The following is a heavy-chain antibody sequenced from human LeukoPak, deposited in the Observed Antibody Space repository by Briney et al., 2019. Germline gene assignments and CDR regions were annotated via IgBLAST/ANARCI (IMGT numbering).Heavy chain of an antibody. V-gene: IGHV1-2*02. Sequence: ASVKVSCKASGFTFTAYDIHWVRQAPGQGLEWMAKINPNSGGTEYTHNFHGRVSTTRDTSISTVYMELARLTSDDTAVYYCAREGGRNLGEYWFDPWGQGTLVTVSS. CDR3: AREGGRNLGEYWFDP. J-gene: IGHJ5*02. CDR2: INPNSGGT. CDR1: GFTFTAYD. D-gene: IGHD3-16*01.